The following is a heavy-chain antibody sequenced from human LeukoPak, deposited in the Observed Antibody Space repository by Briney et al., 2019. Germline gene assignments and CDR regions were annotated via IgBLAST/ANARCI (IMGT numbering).Heavy chain of an antibody. J-gene: IGHJ3*02. CDR3: ARERKDTILHSGAFDI. CDR2: IASDGSHT. D-gene: IGHD2-21*01. V-gene: IGHV3-30-3*01. Sequence: GGSLRLSCAASGFTFSTYFMHWVRQAPGKGLEWVADIASDGSHTFYVESVKGRFTISRDNSKNTLYLQMNSLRAEDTAVYLWARERKDTILHSGAFDIWGKGTMVTVSS. CDR1: GFTFSTYF.